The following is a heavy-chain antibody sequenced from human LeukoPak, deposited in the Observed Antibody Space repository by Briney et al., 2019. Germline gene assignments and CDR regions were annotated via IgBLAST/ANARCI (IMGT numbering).Heavy chain of an antibody. V-gene: IGHV3-23*01. D-gene: IGHD2-2*01. CDR1: GFTFGSHW. CDR2: ISGSGGST. Sequence: GGSLRLSCVASGFTFGSHWMHWVRQAPGKGLEWVSTISGSGGSTDYADSVKGRFTMSRDNSKNTLYLQMNSLRAEDTAVYYCASVLGYCSRTTCYALLGESVYWGRGTLVTVSS. J-gene: IGHJ4*02. CDR3: ASVLGYCSRTTCYALLGESVY.